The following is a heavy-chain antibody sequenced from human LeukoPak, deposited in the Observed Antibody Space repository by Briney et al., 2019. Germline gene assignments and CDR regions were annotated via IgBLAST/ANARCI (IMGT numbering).Heavy chain of an antibody. CDR2: IIPGDSDT. J-gene: IGHJ4*02. CDR3: ARRKGYNAGALDFGY. CDR1: ASLFISYW. Sequence: GGSLQISSKASASLFISYWIGWLRHLPGKDLEWMGIIIPGDSDTAYSPSFQGQVTISADKSINTAYLQWSSLKASETGMYYCARRKGYNAGALDFGYGGQGSLATV. V-gene: IGHV5-51*01. D-gene: IGHD5-24*01.